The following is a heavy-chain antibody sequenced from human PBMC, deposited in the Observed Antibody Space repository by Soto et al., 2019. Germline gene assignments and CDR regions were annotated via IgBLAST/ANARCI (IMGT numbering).Heavy chain of an antibody. D-gene: IGHD5-18*01. V-gene: IGHV3-21*01. CDR3: ATVSLDSYPDY. CDR1: GSPLSSYS. J-gene: IGHJ4*02. CDR2: ISHSGNSI. Sequence: CLRLSCGALGSPLSSYSTNWVRQAPGKGLEWVSSISHSGNSIYYADSMKGRFTISRDNAKKSLYLEMNSLRAEDTAVYYCATVSLDSYPDYWGQGTLVTVSS.